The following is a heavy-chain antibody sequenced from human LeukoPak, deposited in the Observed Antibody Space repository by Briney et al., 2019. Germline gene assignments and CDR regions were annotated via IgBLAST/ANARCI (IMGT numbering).Heavy chain of an antibody. V-gene: IGHV3-21*01. CDR2: ISSSSSYI. CDR3: AREPRARYYFDY. Sequence: SGGSLRLSCAASGFTFSSYSMNWVRQAPGKGLEWVSSISSSSSYIYYADSVKGRFTISRDNAKNSLYLQMNSLRAEDTAVYYCAREPRARYYFDYWGQGTLVTVSS. CDR1: GFTFSSYS. J-gene: IGHJ4*02.